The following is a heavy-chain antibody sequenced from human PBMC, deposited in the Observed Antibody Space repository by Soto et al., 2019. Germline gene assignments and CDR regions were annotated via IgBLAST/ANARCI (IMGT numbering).Heavy chain of an antibody. Sequence: GGSLRLSCAASRFTFSSYWMSWVRQAPGKGLEWVANIKEDGSEKYYVDSVKGRFTISRDNAKNSLYLQMNSLRAEDTAVFYCAIKCSGSYYAFEIWGQGTMVTVS. D-gene: IGHD1-26*01. J-gene: IGHJ3*02. CDR3: AIKCSGSYYAFEI. V-gene: IGHV3-7*01. CDR1: RFTFSSYW. CDR2: IKEDGSEK.